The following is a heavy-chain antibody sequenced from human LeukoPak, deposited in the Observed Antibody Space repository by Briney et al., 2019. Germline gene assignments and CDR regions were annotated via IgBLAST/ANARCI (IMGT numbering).Heavy chain of an antibody. Sequence: GRSLRLSCAASGFTFSSYGMHWVRQAPGKGLEWVAVISYDGSNKYYADSVKGRFTISRDNSKNTLYLQMNSLRAEDTAVYYCAKDSVEAAGDYWGQGTLVTVFS. CDR3: AKDSVEAAGDY. V-gene: IGHV3-30*18. D-gene: IGHD6-13*01. CDR1: GFTFSSYG. CDR2: ISYDGSNK. J-gene: IGHJ4*02.